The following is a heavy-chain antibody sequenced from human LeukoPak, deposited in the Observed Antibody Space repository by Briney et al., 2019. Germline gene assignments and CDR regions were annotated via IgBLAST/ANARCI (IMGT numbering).Heavy chain of an antibody. CDR2: INPNSGGT. D-gene: IGHD2-21*02. CDR3: ARGHLAYCGGDCYSRGPWFDP. V-gene: IGHV1-2*04. CDR1: GYTFTGYY. J-gene: IGHJ5*02. Sequence: GASVKVSCKASGYTFTGYYMHWVRQAPGQGPEWMGWINPNSGGTNYAQKFQGWVTMTRDTSISTAYMELSRLRSDDTAVYYCARGHLAYCGGDCYSRGPWFDPWGQGTLVTVSS.